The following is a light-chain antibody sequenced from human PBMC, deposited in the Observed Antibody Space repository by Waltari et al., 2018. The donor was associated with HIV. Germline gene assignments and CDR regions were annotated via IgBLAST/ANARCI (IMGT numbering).Light chain of an antibody. Sequence: QSALTQPASVSGSPGQSITLSCTGTSSDIGIYNVVSWYQQHPNIAPKLLIYEVSKPPSGVSARFSASKSGNTASLTISGLQADDEADYYCCSYAASSTSPMVFGTGTKVTVL. CDR1: SSDIGIYNV. V-gene: IGLV2-23*02. CDR2: EVS. J-gene: IGLJ1*01. CDR3: CSYAASSTSPMV.